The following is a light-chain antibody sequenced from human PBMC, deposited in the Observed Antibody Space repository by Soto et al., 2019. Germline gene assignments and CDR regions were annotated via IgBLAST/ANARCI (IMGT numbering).Light chain of an antibody. CDR3: QQCDMVPCT. J-gene: IGKJ2*02. V-gene: IGKV1-33*01. Sequence: IEMTQSPSALSASAGDRVTITCQASQDIKNYVIWYHQKPGRAPKLLIYDAASLGTGVSSRFSGSGSGTHFNLTISSLQPEDVATYYCQQCDMVPCTFGQGTKLEIK. CDR1: QDIKNY. CDR2: DAA.